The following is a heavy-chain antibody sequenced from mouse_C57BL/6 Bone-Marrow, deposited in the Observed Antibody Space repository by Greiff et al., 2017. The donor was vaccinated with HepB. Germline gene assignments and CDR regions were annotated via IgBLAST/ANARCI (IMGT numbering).Heavy chain of an antibody. CDR1: GYAFTNYL. Sequence: QVQLKQSGAELVRPGTSVKVSCKASGYAFTNYLIEWVKQRPGQGLEWIGVINPGSGGTNYNEKFKGKATLTADKSSSTAYMQLSSLTSEDSAVYFCARWIRQDAMDYWGQGTSVTVSS. J-gene: IGHJ4*01. D-gene: IGHD2-2*01. CDR3: ARWIRQDAMDY. CDR2: INPGSGGT. V-gene: IGHV1-54*01.